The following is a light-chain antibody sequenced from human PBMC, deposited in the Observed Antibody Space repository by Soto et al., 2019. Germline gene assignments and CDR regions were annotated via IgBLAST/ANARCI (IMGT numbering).Light chain of an antibody. CDR3: AAWDDSLNGFV. V-gene: IGLV1-44*01. CDR1: SSNIGTNI. Sequence: QSVLTQPPSASGTPGQRVTVSCSGSSSNIGTNIVTWYQQLPGTAPKLLIYSDDQRPSGVPDRFSGSKSGTSASLAISGRQSEDEADYYCAAWDDSLNGFVFGSGTQLTVL. J-gene: IGLJ7*01. CDR2: SDD.